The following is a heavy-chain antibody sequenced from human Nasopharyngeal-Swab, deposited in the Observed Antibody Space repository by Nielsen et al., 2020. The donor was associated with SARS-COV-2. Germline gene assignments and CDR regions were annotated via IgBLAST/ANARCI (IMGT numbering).Heavy chain of an antibody. V-gene: IGHV3-21*01. J-gene: IGHJ4*02. Sequence: GESLKISCAASGFTFSSYSVNWVRQAPGKGLEWVSFISSSGSHEYYADSMKGRFTISRDNAKSSLYLQLSSLRAEDTAVYYCARVEEYYYGSGSLSDNWGQETLVTVSS. CDR3: ARVEEYYYGSGSLSDN. CDR2: ISSSGSHE. CDR1: GFTFSSYS. D-gene: IGHD3-10*01.